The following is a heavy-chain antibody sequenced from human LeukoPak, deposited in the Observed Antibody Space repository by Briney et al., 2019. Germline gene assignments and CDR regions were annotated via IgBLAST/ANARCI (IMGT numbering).Heavy chain of an antibody. CDR1: GFTFSSYA. D-gene: IGHD2-21*02. Sequence: AGSLRLSCAASGFTFSSYAMHWVRQAPDKGLEWVAVILYDGRHKYYTDSVKGRFTISRDNSKNTLYLQMNSLRAEDTAVYYCARDRLTYCGGDCGLDYWGQGTLVTVSS. J-gene: IGHJ4*02. CDR2: ILYDGRHK. V-gene: IGHV3-30*04. CDR3: ARDRLTYCGGDCGLDY.